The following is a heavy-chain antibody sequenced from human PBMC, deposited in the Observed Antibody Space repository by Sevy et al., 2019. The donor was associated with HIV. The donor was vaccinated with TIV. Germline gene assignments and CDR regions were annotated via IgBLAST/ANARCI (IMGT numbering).Heavy chain of an antibody. J-gene: IGHJ4*02. CDR3: ARAINDYDSSGFASLDY. CDR1: GFRFGSYG. D-gene: IGHD3-22*01. Sequence: GGSLRLSCAASGFRFGSYGMHWVRQAPGKGLDWVTSLWYDGTNKYYVDSVKGRFTISRDNSKNMLYLQMNSLRAEDTAVYYCARAINDYDSSGFASLDYWGQGTLVTVSS. V-gene: IGHV3-33*01. CDR2: LWYDGTNK.